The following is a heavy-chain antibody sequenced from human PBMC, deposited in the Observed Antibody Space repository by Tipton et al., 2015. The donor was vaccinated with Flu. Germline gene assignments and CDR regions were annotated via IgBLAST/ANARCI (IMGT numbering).Heavy chain of an antibody. CDR3: ARDYGDPNWFDP. CDR2: IYTSGST. J-gene: IGHJ5*02. Sequence: TLSLTCTVSGGSISSSSYYWTWIRQPAGKGLEWIGQIYTSGSTKYNPSLKSRVTMSLDTSKNHFSLKLSSVTAADTAMYYCARDYGDPNWFDPWGQGTLVTVSS. V-gene: IGHV4-61*09. CDR1: GGSISSSSYY. D-gene: IGHD4-17*01.